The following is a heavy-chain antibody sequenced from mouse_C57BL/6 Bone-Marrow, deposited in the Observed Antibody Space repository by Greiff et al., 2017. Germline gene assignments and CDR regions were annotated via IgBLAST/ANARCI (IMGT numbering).Heavy chain of an antibody. V-gene: IGHV1-69*01. J-gene: IGHJ4*01. D-gene: IGHD2-1*01. CDR2: IDPSDSYT. Sequence: VQLQQPGAELVMPGASVKLSCKASGYTFTSYWMHWVKQRPGQGLEWIGEIDPSDSYTNYNQKFKGKSTLTVDKSSSTAYMQLSSLTSEDSAVXYCARRGNNYWAIDYWGQGTSVNVSA. CDR3: ARRGNNYWAIDY. CDR1: GYTFTSYW.